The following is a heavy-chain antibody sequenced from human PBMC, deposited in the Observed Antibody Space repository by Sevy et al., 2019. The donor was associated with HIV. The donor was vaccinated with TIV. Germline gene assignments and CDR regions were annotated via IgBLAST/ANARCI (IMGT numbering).Heavy chain of an antibody. D-gene: IGHD5-18*01. CDR2: ISYEGSNK. CDR1: GFSFNSYA. J-gene: IGHJ4*02. CDR3: ARRGGGYSYGYDFDY. Sequence: GGSLRLSCAASGFSFNSYAMHWVRQAPGKGPEWVAVISYEGSNKYEADSVRGRFTISRDNSNSILYLQMNSLRPDDTAVYFCARRGGGYSYGYDFDYWGQGTLVTVSS. V-gene: IGHV3-30-3*01.